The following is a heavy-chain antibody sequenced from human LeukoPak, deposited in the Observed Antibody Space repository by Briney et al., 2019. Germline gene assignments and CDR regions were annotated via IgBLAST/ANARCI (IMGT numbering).Heavy chain of an antibody. J-gene: IGHJ4*02. CDR3: AKEPRPLYDILTGPPFDY. CDR2: ISYDGSNK. CDR1: GFTFNSYG. D-gene: IGHD3-9*01. V-gene: IGHV3-30*18. Sequence: PGRSLRLSCAASGFTFNSYGMHWVRQAPGKGLEWVAVISYDGSNKYYADSVKGRFTISRDNSKNTLYLQMNSLRAEDTAVYYCAKEPRPLYDILTGPPFDYWGQGTLVTVSS.